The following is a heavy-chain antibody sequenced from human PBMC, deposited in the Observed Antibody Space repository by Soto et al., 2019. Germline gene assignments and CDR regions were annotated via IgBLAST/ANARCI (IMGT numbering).Heavy chain of an antibody. CDR2: IIPIFGTA. Sequence: ASVKVSCKASGGTFSSYAISWVRQAPGQGLEWMGGIIPIFGTANYAQKFQGRVTITADKSTSTAYMELSSLRSEDTAVYYCARSYSRSWPTMGYDYYGMDVWGQGTTVTVSS. CDR3: ARSYSRSWPTMGYDYYGMDV. D-gene: IGHD6-13*01. CDR1: GGTFSSYA. J-gene: IGHJ6*02. V-gene: IGHV1-69*06.